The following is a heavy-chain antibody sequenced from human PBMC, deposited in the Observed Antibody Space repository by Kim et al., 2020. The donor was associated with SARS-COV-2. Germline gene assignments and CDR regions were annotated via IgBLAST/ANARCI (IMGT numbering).Heavy chain of an antibody. J-gene: IGHJ6*02. CDR3: ARVRRLVVGEGRGIQTNHYYYYGMDV. D-gene: IGHD2-21*01. Sequence: SETLSLTCTVSGGSISSGGYYWSWIRQHPGKGLEWIGYIYYSGSTYYNPSLKSRVTISVDTSKNQFSLKLSSVTAADTAVYYCARVRRLVVGEGRGIQTNHYYYYGMDVWGQGTTVTVSS. CDR2: IYYSGST. V-gene: IGHV4-31*03. CDR1: GGSISSGGYY.